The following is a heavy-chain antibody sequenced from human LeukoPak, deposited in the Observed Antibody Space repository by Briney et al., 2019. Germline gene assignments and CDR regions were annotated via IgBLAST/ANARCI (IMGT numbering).Heavy chain of an antibody. CDR2: ISSSGSTI. V-gene: IGHV3-48*03. CDR1: GFTFSSYE. D-gene: IGHD2-2*01. Sequence: GGSLRLSCAASGFTFSSYEMNWVRQAPGKGLEWVSYISSSGSTIYYADSVKGRFTISRDNAKNSLYLQMNSLRAEDMAVYYCARYLGYCSSTSCLWAFDYWGQGTLVTVSS. J-gene: IGHJ4*02. CDR3: ARYLGYCSSTSCLWAFDY.